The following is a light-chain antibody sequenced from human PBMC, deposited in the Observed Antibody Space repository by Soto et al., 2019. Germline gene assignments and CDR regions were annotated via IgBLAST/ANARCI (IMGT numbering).Light chain of an antibody. CDR3: QQSYSTPFA. CDR2: AAS. Sequence: DIQVTQSPSSLSASVGDRVTITCRASQSISSYLNWYQQKPGKAPKLLIYAASSLQSGVPSRFSGSGSRTDFTLTISSLQPEDFATYYCQQSYSTPFAFGPGTKVDIK. V-gene: IGKV1-39*01. J-gene: IGKJ3*01. CDR1: QSISSY.